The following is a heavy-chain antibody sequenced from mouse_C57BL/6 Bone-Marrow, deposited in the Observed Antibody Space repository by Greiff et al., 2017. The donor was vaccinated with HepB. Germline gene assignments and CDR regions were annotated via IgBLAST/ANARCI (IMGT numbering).Heavy chain of an antibody. D-gene: IGHD1-1*01. V-gene: IGHV5-17*01. J-gene: IGHJ2*01. CDR1: GFTFSDYG. Sequence: EVKLVESGGGLVKPGGSLKLSCAASGFTFSDYGMHWVRQAPEKGLGWVAYISSGSSTIYYADTVKGRFTISRDNAKNTLFLQMTSLRSEDTAMYYCARYYYPYYWGQGTTLTVSS. CDR3: ARYYYPYY. CDR2: ISSGSSTI.